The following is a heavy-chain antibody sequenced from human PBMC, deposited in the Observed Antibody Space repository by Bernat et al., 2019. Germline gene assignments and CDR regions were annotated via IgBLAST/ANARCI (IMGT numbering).Heavy chain of an antibody. V-gene: IGHV4-30-2*01. Sequence: QLQLQESGSGLVKPSQTLSLTCAVSGGSISSGGYSWSWIRQPPGKGLEWIGYIYHSGSTYYNPSLKSRVTISVDRSKNQFSLKLSSVTAADTAVYYCARGGRVTMGRGVSHFDYWGQGTLVTVSS. D-gene: IGHD3-10*01. J-gene: IGHJ4*02. CDR2: IYHSGST. CDR3: ARGGRVTMGRGVSHFDY. CDR1: GGSISSGGYS.